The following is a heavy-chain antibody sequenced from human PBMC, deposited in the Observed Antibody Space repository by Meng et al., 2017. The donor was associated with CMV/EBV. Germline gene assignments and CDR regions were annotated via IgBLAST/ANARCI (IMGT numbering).Heavy chain of an antibody. V-gene: IGHV3-74*01. CDR1: GFTFSSYW. J-gene: IGHJ5*02. CDR3: AREISHYGINWFDP. D-gene: IGHD4-11*01. CDR2: INSDGSST. Sequence: GGSLRLSCAASGFTFSSYWMHWVRQAPGKGLVWVSHINSDGSSTSYADSVKGRFTISRDNAKNTLYLQMNSLRAEDTAVYYCAREISHYGINWFDPWGQGTLVTVSS.